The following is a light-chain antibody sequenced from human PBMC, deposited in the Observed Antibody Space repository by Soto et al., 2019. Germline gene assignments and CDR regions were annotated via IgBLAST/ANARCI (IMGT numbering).Light chain of an antibody. CDR1: QGVTPAY. V-gene: IGKV3-20*01. J-gene: IGKJ3*01. Sequence: EIVLTQSPGTLSLSPGDRATLSCRASQGVTPAYLAWYQHKPGQAPRLLIYGASHRATGIPDRFSGSGSGTDFTLTITRLEPDDFAVYSCQQYGGSPLFIFGPGTRVDFK. CDR2: GAS. CDR3: QQYGGSPLFI.